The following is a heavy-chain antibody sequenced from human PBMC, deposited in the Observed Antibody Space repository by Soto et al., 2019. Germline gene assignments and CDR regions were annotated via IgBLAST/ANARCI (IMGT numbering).Heavy chain of an antibody. Sequence: GGSLRLSCADSGFTFRSHAMHWVRQAPDKGLEWVSAISGSGGSTYYADSVKGRFTISRDNSKNTLYLQMNSLRAEDTAVYYWARDRGAVAGTQDYWGQGTLVTVSS. J-gene: IGHJ4*02. D-gene: IGHD6-19*01. CDR2: ISGSGGST. V-gene: IGHV3-23*01. CDR3: ARDRGAVAGTQDY. CDR1: GFTFRSHA.